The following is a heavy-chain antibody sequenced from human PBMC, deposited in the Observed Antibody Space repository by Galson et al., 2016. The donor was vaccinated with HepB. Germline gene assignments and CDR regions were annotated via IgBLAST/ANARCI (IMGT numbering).Heavy chain of an antibody. D-gene: IGHD2-15*01. CDR1: GYTLSNYA. CDR2: INTKTGSP. J-gene: IGHJ5*02. Sequence: SVKVSCKASGYTLSNYAMNWVRQAPGQGLEWMGWINTKTGSPTYAQGFKGRFVFSLDNSVTVAFLQITNLKTEDTAVYYCARILVAAGNNWFDPWGQGTLVTVSS. CDR3: ARILVAAGNNWFDP. V-gene: IGHV7-4-1*04.